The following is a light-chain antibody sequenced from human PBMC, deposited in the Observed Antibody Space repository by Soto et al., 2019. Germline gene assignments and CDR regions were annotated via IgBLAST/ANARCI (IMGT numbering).Light chain of an antibody. V-gene: IGKV1-5*01. CDR1: QTINSW. CDR3: QQYYSTPYT. CDR2: YAS. J-gene: IGKJ2*01. Sequence: DIPMTQSPSTLSASVGDRVTITCRASQTINSWLAWYQQKPGKAPKLLIYYASSLESGVPSRFSGSGSGTEFTLTISSLQPDDFATYYCQQYYSTPYTFGQGTKLDFK.